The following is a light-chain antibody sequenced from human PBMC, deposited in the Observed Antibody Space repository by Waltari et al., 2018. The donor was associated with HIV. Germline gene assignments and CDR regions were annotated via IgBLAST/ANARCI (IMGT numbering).Light chain of an antibody. Sequence: QSLLPQPPSASGTPGQSVSISCSGRRPNIGSYDANWYQQVPRTAPKFLMYSKNRRPSGVPDRFSGSKSGTSASLAISGLQSDDEADYYCAAWDESLNAWVFGGGTRLTVL. CDR2: SKN. CDR3: AAWDESLNAWV. V-gene: IGLV1-44*01. J-gene: IGLJ3*02. CDR1: RPNIGSYD.